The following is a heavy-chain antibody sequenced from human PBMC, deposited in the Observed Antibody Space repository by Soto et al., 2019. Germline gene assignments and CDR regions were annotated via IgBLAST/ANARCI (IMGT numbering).Heavy chain of an antibody. CDR1: GFTFSSYG. V-gene: IGHV3-33*01. J-gene: IGHJ4*02. CDR3: AREAGGSGWGLDY. Sequence: QVQLVESGGGVVQPGRSLRLSCAASGFTFSSYGMHWVRQAPGKGLEWVAVIWYDGSNKYYADSVKGRFTISRDNSKNTRDLQMNSLRAEDTAVYYCAREAGGSGWGLDYWGQGTLVTVSS. D-gene: IGHD6-19*01. CDR2: IWYDGSNK.